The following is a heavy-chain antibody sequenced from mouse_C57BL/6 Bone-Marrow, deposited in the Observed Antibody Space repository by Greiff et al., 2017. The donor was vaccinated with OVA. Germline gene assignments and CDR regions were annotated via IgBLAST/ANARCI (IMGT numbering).Heavy chain of an antibody. J-gene: IGHJ1*03. CDR2: FYPGSGSI. V-gene: IGHV1-62-2*01. D-gene: IGHD1-1*01. CDR3: ARDGDYYGSSPWYFDV. Sequence: VQLQQSGAELVKPGASVKLSCKASGYTFTEYTIHWVKQRSGQGLEWIGWFYPGSGSIKYNEKFKDKATLTADKSSSAVYMELSRLTSEDSAVYCCARDGDYYGSSPWYFDVWGTGTTVTVSS. CDR1: GYTFTEYT.